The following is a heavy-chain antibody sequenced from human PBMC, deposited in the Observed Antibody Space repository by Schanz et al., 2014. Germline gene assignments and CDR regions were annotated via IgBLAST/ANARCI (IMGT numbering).Heavy chain of an antibody. CDR3: ARVGQGAVATGSNTFYYYVMDV. CDR1: GASISSDTYY. CDR2: IYSSGTT. Sequence: QLQLQESGPGLVKPSETLSLTCTVSGASISSDTYYWGWIRQPPGKGLEWIGYIYSSGTTNYNPSLKSPVTISIDASKNQFSLKLTSVTAADTGVYYCARVGQGAVATGSNTFYYYVMDVWGQGTTVTVSS. J-gene: IGHJ6*02. D-gene: IGHD6-13*01. V-gene: IGHV4-61*01.